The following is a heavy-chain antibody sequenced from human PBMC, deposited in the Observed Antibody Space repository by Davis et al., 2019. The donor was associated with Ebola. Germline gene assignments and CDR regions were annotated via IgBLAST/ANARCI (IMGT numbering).Heavy chain of an antibody. J-gene: IGHJ3*02. CDR3: AKESFWGGSYHDDTFDT. CDR2: ISRSGITT. V-gene: IGHV3-23*01. D-gene: IGHD1-26*01. CDR1: GFTFSSYA. Sequence: GESLKISCAASGFTFSSYALNWVRQAPGKGLEWVSSISRSGITTYYTDSVKGRFTISRDNSKDTLYLQMNSLSAEDTAVYYCAKESFWGGSYHDDTFDTWGQGTEVTVSS.